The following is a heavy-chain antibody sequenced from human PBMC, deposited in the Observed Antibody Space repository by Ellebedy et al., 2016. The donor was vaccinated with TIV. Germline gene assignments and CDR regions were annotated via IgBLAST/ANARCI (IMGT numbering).Heavy chain of an antibody. J-gene: IGHJ4*02. CDR2: ISFSGDST. Sequence: GESLKISCAGSGFSFSSYALTSVRQAPGKGLEWVAGISFSGDSTYYADSVRGRVTISRDNSKHTLFLQMNSLRAEDTAVYYFSIDRPSTGSYHGDYFDSWGQGTLVTVAS. CDR3: SIDRPSTGSYHGDYFDS. D-gene: IGHD3-10*01. V-gene: IGHV3-23*01. CDR1: GFSFSSYA.